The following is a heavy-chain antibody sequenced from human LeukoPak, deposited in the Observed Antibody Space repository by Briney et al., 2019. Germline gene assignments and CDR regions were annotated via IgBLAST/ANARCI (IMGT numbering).Heavy chain of an antibody. V-gene: IGHV3-21*01. J-gene: IGHJ4*02. D-gene: IGHD6-13*01. CDR2: ISSSSSYI. CDR1: GFTFSSYS. CDR3: ARALEYSSSWYGY. Sequence: PGGSLRLSCAASGFTFSSYSMNWVRQAPGKGLEWVSSISSSSSYIYCADSVKGRFTISRDNAKNSLYLQMNSLRAEDTAVYYCARALEYSSSWYGYWGQGTLVTVSS.